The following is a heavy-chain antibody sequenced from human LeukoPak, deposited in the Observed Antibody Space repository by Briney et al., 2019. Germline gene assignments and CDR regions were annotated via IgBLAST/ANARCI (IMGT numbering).Heavy chain of an antibody. D-gene: IGHD1-26*01. CDR1: GGSFRAYY. CDR3: ARGPELLRAFDY. CDR2: INHSGST. Sequence: PSETLSLTCAVYGGSFRAYYWSWIRQPPGKGLEWIGEINHSGSTNYNPSLKSRVTISVDTSKNQFSLKLSSVTAADTAVYYCARGPELLRAFDYWGQGTLVTVSS. J-gene: IGHJ4*02. V-gene: IGHV4-34*01.